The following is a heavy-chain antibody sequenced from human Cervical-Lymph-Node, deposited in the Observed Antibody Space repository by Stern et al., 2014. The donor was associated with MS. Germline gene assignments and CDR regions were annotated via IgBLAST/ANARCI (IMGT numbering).Heavy chain of an antibody. CDR3: ARDSEIFFAMDV. V-gene: IGHV1-69*01. CDR1: GGTFSNYA. D-gene: IGHD1-14*01. Sequence: VQLVESGAAVKKPGSSVKISCKASGGTFSNYAFSWGRQAPGQGLAWMGGIVPICGTENYAQKFQGRVTITADESTSTVYMEMSSLRSDDTAVYYCARDSEIFFAMDVWGQGTTVTVSS. J-gene: IGHJ6*02. CDR2: IVPICGTE.